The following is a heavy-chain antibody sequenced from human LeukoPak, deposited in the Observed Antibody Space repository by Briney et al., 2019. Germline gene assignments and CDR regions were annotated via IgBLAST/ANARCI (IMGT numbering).Heavy chain of an antibody. J-gene: IGHJ5*02. V-gene: IGHV3-23*01. Sequence: GGSLRLSCTASGLRFSNYAMNWVRQAPGKGLEWVSVISGGGSSTNYADSVKGRFTISRENSKNTLYLQMNSLRAEDTAVYYCAHTDSYYFDSGMVSWGQGALVTVSS. CDR3: AHTDSYYFDSGMVS. CDR1: GLRFSNYA. D-gene: IGHD3-22*01. CDR2: ISGGGSST.